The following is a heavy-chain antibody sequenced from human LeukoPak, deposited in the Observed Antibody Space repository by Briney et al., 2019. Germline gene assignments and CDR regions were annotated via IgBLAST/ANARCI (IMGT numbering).Heavy chain of an antibody. J-gene: IGHJ6*03. CDR2: IYYSGST. CDR1: GGSIGSSSYY. V-gene: IGHV4-39*07. D-gene: IGHD4-17*01. CDR3: ARAMTTEYYYYYYYYMDV. Sequence: SETLSLTCTVSGGSIGSSSYYWGWIRQPPGKGLEWIGSIYYSGSTYYNPSLKSRVTISVDTSKNQFSLKLSSVTAADTAVYYCARAMTTEYYYYYYYYMDVWGKGTTVTVSS.